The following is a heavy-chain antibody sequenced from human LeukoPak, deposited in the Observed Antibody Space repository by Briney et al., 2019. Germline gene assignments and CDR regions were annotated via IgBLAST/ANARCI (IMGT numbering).Heavy chain of an antibody. Sequence: GRSLRLSCAASGFTFDDFAMHWVRQVPGKGPEWISGISWNSDSIDYADSVKGRFTISRDNAKNSLSLQMKSLRAEDTALYYCAKDKGPTTIVPDYWGQGTLVTVSS. J-gene: IGHJ4*02. V-gene: IGHV3-9*01. D-gene: IGHD3-22*01. CDR2: ISWNSDSI. CDR3: AKDKGPTTIVPDY. CDR1: GFTFDDFA.